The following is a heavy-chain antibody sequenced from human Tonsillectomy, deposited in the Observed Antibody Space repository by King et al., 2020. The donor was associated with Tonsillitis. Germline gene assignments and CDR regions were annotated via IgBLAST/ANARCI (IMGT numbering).Heavy chain of an antibody. D-gene: IGHD6-13*01. J-gene: IGHJ4*02. CDR2: ISSSSSYI. Sequence: DVQLVESGGGLVKPGGSLRLSCAASGFTFSSYSMNWVRQDPEKGLEWVSSISSSSSYIYYADSVKGRFTISRDNANKSLYLQMNSLRAEDTAVYYCARDQQLIRWGQGTLVTVSS. CDR3: ARDQQLIR. CDR1: GFTFSSYS. V-gene: IGHV3-21*01.